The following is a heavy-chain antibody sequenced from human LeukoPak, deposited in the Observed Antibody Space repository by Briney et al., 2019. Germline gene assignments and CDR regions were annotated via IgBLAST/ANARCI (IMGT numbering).Heavy chain of an antibody. CDR1: GSSISSGSYY. Sequence: SETLSLTCTVSGSSISSGSYYWSWIRQPAGKGLEWIGRIYTSGSTNYNPSLKSRVTISVDTSKNQFSLKLSSVTAADTAVYYCARVGGYNYNYFDYWGQGTLVTVSS. J-gene: IGHJ4*02. D-gene: IGHD5-24*01. CDR2: IYTSGST. V-gene: IGHV4-61*02. CDR3: ARVGGYNYNYFDY.